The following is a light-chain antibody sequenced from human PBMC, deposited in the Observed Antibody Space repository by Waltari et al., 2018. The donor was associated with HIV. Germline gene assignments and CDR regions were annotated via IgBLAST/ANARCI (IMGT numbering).Light chain of an antibody. CDR3: ATWDHSLDGVV. Sequence: QSVLTQPPSVSAAPAQKLSISSSGSSSNLAHPYFSWYQRLPGAGPKLLTYPDGGRPSGTPGRFSASNSGTSATLVITGVQTEDEGDYFCATWDHSLDGVVFGGGTTLSVL. CDR1: SSNLAHPY. CDR2: PDG. J-gene: IGLJ3*02. V-gene: IGLV1-51*01.